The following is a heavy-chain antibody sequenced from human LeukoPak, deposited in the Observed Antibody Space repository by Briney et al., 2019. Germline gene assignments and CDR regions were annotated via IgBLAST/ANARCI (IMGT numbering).Heavy chain of an antibody. CDR2: ISSSSNYI. Sequence: KPGGSLRLSCAASGLTFSSYSMNWVRQAPGKGLEWVSSISSSSNYIYYADSMKGRFTISRDNAKNSLYLQMNSLRAEDTAVYYCARNKKGDRYTYGHDYWGQGTLVTVSS. V-gene: IGHV3-21*01. J-gene: IGHJ4*02. CDR1: GLTFSSYS. D-gene: IGHD5-18*01. CDR3: ARNKKGDRYTYGHDY.